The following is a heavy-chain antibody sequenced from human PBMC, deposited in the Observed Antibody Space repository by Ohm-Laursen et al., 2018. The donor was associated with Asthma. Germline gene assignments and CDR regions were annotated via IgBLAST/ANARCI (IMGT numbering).Heavy chain of an antibody. CDR3: ARDVMEWYLPAFDF. V-gene: IGHV3-30-3*01. D-gene: IGHD3-3*01. CDR2: ISYDGTNR. J-gene: IGHJ4*02. CDR1: GFTFSSYA. Sequence: SLRLSCSASGFTFSSYAMHWVRQAPGRGLEWVAIISYDGTNRYYADSVKGRFTISRDDSKNTLYLQMNSLRPDDTAVYYCARDVMEWYLPAFDFWGQGTLVTVSS.